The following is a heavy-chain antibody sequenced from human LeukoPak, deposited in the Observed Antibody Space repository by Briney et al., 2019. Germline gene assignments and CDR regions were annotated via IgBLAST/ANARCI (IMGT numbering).Heavy chain of an antibody. CDR3: ARVGVVVVANWFDP. Sequence: ASVKVSCKASGGTFSSYAISWVRQAPGHGLEWMGWISAYNGNTNYAQKLQDRVTMTTDTSTSTAYMELRSLRSDDTAVYYCARVGVVVVANWFDPWGQGTLVTVSS. J-gene: IGHJ5*02. CDR2: ISAYNGNT. CDR1: GGTFSSYA. D-gene: IGHD2-2*01. V-gene: IGHV1-18*01.